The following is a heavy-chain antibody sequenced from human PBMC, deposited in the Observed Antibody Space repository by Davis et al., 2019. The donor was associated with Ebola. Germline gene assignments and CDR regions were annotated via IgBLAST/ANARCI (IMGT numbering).Heavy chain of an antibody. D-gene: IGHD1-14*01. Sequence: PGGSLRLSCAASGFTFSSYAMSWVRQAPGKGLEWVSAISGSGGSTYYADSVKGRFTISRDNAKNSLYLQMNSLRAEDTAVYYCARVPDLSWYYGMDVWGQGTTVTVPS. CDR1: GFTFSSYA. J-gene: IGHJ6*02. CDR3: ARVPDLSWYYGMDV. V-gene: IGHV3-23*01. CDR2: ISGSGGST.